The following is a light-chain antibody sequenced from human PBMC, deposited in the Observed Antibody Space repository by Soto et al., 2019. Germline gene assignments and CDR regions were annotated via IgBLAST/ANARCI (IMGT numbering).Light chain of an antibody. CDR3: QQYNILPIT. Sequence: EIVMTQSPATLSVSPGERATLSCRASQSVSILLAWYQQKPGQAPRLLIHGASTRAPGFPARFSGSGSGTDFTLTICSLQSEDFKIYYCQQYNILPITSGQGTRLESK. CDR1: QSVSIL. J-gene: IGKJ5*01. CDR2: GAS. V-gene: IGKV3-15*01.